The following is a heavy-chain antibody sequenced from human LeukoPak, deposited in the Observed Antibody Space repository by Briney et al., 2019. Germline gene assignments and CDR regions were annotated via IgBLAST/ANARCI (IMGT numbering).Heavy chain of an antibody. J-gene: IGHJ5*02. CDR3: AKVDTSGDP. CDR1: GFTFSTYA. V-gene: IGHV3-23*01. CDR2: ISDSGGST. D-gene: IGHD5-18*01. Sequence: PGGSLRLSCAASGFTFSTYAMSWVRQGPGKGLEWVTGISDSGGSTYYADSVKGRFTISRGNSKNTLYLQMNSLRAEDTAVYYCAKVDTSGDPWGQGTLVTVSS.